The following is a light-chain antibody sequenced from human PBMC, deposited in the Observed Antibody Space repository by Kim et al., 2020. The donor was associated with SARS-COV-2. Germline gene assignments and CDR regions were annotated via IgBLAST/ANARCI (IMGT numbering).Light chain of an antibody. CDR3: AAWDDSLNAVV. Sequence: QSVLTQPPSASGTPGQRVTISCSGSSSNIGSYTVNWYQQLPGTAPKLLIYSNDQWPSGVPDRFSGSKSGTSASLAIGGLQSADEANYYCAAWDDSLNAVVFGGGTQLTVL. CDR2: SND. J-gene: IGLJ2*01. CDR1: SSNIGSYT. V-gene: IGLV1-44*01.